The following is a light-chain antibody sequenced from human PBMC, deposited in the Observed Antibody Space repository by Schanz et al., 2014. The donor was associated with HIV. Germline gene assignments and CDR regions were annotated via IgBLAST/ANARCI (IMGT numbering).Light chain of an antibody. CDR2: NDN. CDR3: AAWDDTFNGVV. CDR1: NSNVGIS. V-gene: IGLV1-44*01. J-gene: IGLJ3*02. Sequence: QSVLTQPPSASGTPGQTVTISCSGSNSNVGISVQRYRRFPRTAPELLIRNDNQRPSGVPDRFSGSKSGTSASLAISGLHSDDEADYFCAAWDDTFNGVVFGGGTKLTVL.